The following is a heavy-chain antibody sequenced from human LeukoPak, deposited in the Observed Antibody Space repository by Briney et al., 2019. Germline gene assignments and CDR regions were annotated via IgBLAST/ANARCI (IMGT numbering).Heavy chain of an antibody. CDR1: GGSISSSNW. D-gene: IGHD3-22*01. J-gene: IGHJ4*02. CDR3: ARRGWGFTMTYGD. CDR2: INHSGST. Sequence: SGTLSLTCAVSGGSISSSNWWSWIRQPPGKRLEWIGEINHSGSTNYNPSLKSRVTISVDTSKNQFSLKLSSVTAADTAVYYCARRGWGFTMTYGDWGQGTLVTVSS. V-gene: IGHV4-4*02.